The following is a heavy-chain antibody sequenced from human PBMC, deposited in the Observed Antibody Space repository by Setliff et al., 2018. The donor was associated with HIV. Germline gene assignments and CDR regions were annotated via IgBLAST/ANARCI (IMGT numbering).Heavy chain of an antibody. Sequence: SETLSLTCTVSGGSISSGDYYWSWIRQHPRKGLEWIGYIYYTGSTYYNPSLKSRVTISVDTSKNQFYLKLSSVTAADTAVYYCARGGGFLEWLSPMDVWGRGTTVTVSS. CDR3: ARGGGFLEWLSPMDV. CDR2: IYYTGST. CDR1: GGSISSGDYY. V-gene: IGHV4-31*03. D-gene: IGHD3-3*01. J-gene: IGHJ6*03.